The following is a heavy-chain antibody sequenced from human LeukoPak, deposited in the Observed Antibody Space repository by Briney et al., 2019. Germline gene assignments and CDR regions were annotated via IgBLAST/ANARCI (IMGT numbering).Heavy chain of an antibody. CDR2: IYYSGST. CDR3: AGTQSSYSSSWYRGVGWFDP. J-gene: IGHJ5*02. CDR1: GGSISSSSYY. Sequence: KPSEPLSLTCTVSGGSISSSSYYWGWIRQPPGKGLEWIGSIYYSGSTYYNPSLKSRVTISVDTSKNQFSLKLSSVTAADTAVYYCAGTQSSYSSSWYRGVGWFDPWGQGTLVTVSS. V-gene: IGHV4-39*01. D-gene: IGHD6-13*01.